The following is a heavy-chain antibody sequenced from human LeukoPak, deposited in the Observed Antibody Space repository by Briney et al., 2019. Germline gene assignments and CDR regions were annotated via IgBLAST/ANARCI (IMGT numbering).Heavy chain of an antibody. CDR3: ARERSIAVAGDFDY. V-gene: IGHV3-21*01. CDR2: ISSSSSYI. Sequence: GGPLRLSGAASGFTFSSYSMNWVRQAPGKGLEWFSSISSSSSYIYYADSVKGRFTISRDNAKKSLYLQVNSLRAEDTAVYYCARERSIAVAGDFDYWGQGTLVTVSS. CDR1: GFTFSSYS. D-gene: IGHD6-19*01. J-gene: IGHJ4*02.